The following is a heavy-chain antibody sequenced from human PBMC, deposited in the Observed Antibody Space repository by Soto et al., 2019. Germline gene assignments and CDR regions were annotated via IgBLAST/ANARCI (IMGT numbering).Heavy chain of an antibody. CDR2: IRSKAYGGTT. D-gene: IGHD5-12*01. CDR1: GFTFGDYA. CDR3: TRDLRYSGYDTPFAY. Sequence: GGSLRLSCTASGFTFGDYAMSWFRQAPGKGLEWVGFIRSKAYGGTTEYAASVKGRFTISRDDSKSIAYLQMNSLKTEDTAVYYCTRDLRYSGYDTPFAYWGQGTLVTVSS. J-gene: IGHJ4*02. V-gene: IGHV3-49*03.